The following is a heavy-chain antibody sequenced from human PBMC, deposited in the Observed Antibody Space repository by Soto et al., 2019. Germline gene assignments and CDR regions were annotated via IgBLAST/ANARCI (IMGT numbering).Heavy chain of an antibody. V-gene: IGHV3-23*01. CDR2: ISGSGGST. Sequence: GGSLRLSCAASGFTFSSYAMSWVRQAPGKGLEWVSAISGSGGSTYYADSVKGRFTSSRDKSKDTLYLQMNSLRAEDTAVYYCAKDRATLGVASPFDYWGQGTLVTVSS. D-gene: IGHD2-15*01. J-gene: IGHJ4*02. CDR3: AKDRATLGVASPFDY. CDR1: GFTFSSYA.